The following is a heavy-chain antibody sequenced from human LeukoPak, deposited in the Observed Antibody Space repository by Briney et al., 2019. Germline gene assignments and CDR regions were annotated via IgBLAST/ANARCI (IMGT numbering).Heavy chain of an antibody. CDR3: ARGGAPKRERHSYYYYYYMDV. CDR1: GYTFTSYG. V-gene: IGHV1-18*01. Sequence: GASVKVSCKVSGYTFTSYGISWVRQAPGQGLEWMGWISAYNGNTNYAQKLQGRVTMTTDTSTSTAYMELRGLRSDDTAVYYCARGGAPKRERHSYYYYYYMDVWGKGTTVTVSS. D-gene: IGHD5-12*01. J-gene: IGHJ6*03. CDR2: ISAYNGNT.